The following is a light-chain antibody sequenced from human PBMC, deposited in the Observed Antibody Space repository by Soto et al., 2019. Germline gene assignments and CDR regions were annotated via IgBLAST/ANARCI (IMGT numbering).Light chain of an antibody. Sequence: EIVMTQSPATLSLSPGERATLSCRASQSVFSSLAWYQQIPGQAPRLLIYGSATRATGIPDRFSGSGSGTEFTLTISSLQYEDSAVYYCQQYHSWPAFGQGTKVEIK. CDR3: QQYHSWPA. CDR1: QSVFSS. J-gene: IGKJ1*01. CDR2: GSA. V-gene: IGKV3-15*01.